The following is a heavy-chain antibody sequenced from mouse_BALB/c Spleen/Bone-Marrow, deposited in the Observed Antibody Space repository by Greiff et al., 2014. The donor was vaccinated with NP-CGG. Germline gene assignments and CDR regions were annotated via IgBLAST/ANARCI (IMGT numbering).Heavy chain of an antibody. D-gene: IGHD2-3*01. V-gene: IGHV1S81*02. CDR1: GYTFTSYY. J-gene: IGHJ4*01. CDR3: ARAAYDPYAMDY. CDR2: INPNNDGT. Sequence: QVQLQQPGAELGKPGASVKLSCKASGYTFTSYYMYWGKQRPGQGLEWIGEINPNNDGTNFNEKFKSKATLTVDKSSSTAYMQLSSLTSEDSAVYYCARAAYDPYAMDYWGQGTSVTVSS.